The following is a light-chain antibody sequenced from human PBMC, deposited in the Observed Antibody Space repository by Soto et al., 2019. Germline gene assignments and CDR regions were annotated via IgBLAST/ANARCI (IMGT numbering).Light chain of an antibody. J-gene: IGKJ1*01. CDR2: KAS. Sequence: DIQMTQSPSTLSASVGDRITITCRSSQNIGTWLAWYQQKPGKAPNILIYKASSLQSGVPSRFSGSGSGTEFTLTISGLQPDDFATYYCQQYDSYSWTFVKGTRVEIK. V-gene: IGKV1-5*03. CDR1: QNIGTW. CDR3: QQYDSYSWT.